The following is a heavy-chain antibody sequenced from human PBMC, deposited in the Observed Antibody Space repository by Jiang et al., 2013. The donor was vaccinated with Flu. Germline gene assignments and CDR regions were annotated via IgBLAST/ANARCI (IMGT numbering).Heavy chain of an antibody. J-gene: IGHJ4*02. CDR1: GGSFSGYY. CDR3: ARHLNYPQWLVYGY. D-gene: IGHD6-19*01. CDR2: INHSGST. Sequence: LLKPSETLSLTCAVYGGSFSGYYWSWIRQPPGKGLEWIGEINHSGSTNYNPSLKSRVTISVDTSKNQFSLKLSSVTAADTAVYYCARHLNYPQWLVYGYWGQGTLVTVSS. V-gene: IGHV4-34*01.